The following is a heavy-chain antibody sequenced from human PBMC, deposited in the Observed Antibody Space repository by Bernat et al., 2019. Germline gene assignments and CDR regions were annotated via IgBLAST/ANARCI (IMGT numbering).Heavy chain of an antibody. CDR1: GFILTNYW. D-gene: IGHD6-13*01. CDR3: VRGSAGAKDY. J-gene: IGHJ4*02. CDR2: IKRDGSET. V-gene: IGHV3-7*04. Sequence: EVQGVEGGGGGVQPGGSLRLSCAASGFILTNYWMNWVRQAPGKGLEGVANIKRDGSETYYVDSVKGRFTISRDIAKNLLYLQMNSLRAEDTAIYYCVRGSAGAKDYWGQGTLVTVSS.